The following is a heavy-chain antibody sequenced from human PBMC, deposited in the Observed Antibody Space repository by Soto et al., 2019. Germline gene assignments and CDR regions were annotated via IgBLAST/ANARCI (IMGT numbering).Heavy chain of an antibody. CDR3: AKDLRRVASAGTNY. V-gene: IGHV3-30*18. Sequence: QVQLVESGGGVVQPGRSLSLSCAASGFTFSSYGMHWVRQAPGKGLEWVAVISYDGSNKYYADSVKGRFTISRDNSRNTLYLQMNSLRAEDTAVYYCAKDLRRVASAGTNYGGQGTLVMVSS. CDR1: GFTFSSYG. CDR2: ISYDGSNK. J-gene: IGHJ4*02. D-gene: IGHD6-13*01.